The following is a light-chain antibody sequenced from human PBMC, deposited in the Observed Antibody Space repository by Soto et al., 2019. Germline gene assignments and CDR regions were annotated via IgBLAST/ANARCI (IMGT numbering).Light chain of an antibody. Sequence: EIVMTQSPATLSVSPGERATLSCRASQSVSDNLAWYQQKPGQVPRLLIYGASTRATGIPARFSGSGSGTGFTLTISSLQSEDFAVYFCQQYNSWPLTFGQGTKVEIK. CDR2: GAS. J-gene: IGKJ1*01. CDR1: QSVSDN. CDR3: QQYNSWPLT. V-gene: IGKV3-15*01.